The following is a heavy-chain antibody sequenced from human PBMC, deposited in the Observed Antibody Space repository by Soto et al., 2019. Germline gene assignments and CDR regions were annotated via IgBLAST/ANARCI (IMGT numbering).Heavy chain of an antibody. Sequence: QVRLQESGPGLVKPSETLSLTCIVSGGSVSNDAYYWSWIRQPPGKGLEWIGYIYHSGSTYYNPSLKSRVTISADTSANQFSLKVSSVTAADTAVYYCARLGIGWEFPFDYWGQGTLVNVSS. CDR1: GGSVSNDAYY. V-gene: IGHV4-61*08. D-gene: IGHD1-26*01. CDR2: IYHSGST. J-gene: IGHJ4*02. CDR3: ARLGIGWEFPFDY.